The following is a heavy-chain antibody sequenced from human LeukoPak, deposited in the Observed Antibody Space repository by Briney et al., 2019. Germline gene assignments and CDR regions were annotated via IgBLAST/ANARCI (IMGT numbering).Heavy chain of an antibody. CDR2: IYSGGST. J-gene: IGHJ5*02. D-gene: IGHD5-18*01. CDR3: AKSIRRGYSYGDWFDP. CDR1: GFTVSSNY. V-gene: IGHV3-66*02. Sequence: GGSLRLSCAASGFTVSSNYMSWVRQAPGKGLEWVSVIYSGGSTYYADSVKGRFTISRDNSKNTLYLQMNSLRAEDTAVYYCAKSIRRGYSYGDWFDPWGQGTLVTVSS.